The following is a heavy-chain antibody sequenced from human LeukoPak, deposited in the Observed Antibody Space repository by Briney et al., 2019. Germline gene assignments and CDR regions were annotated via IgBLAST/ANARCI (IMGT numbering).Heavy chain of an antibody. CDR2: ISAYNGDT. D-gene: IGHD2-21*02. V-gene: IGHV1-18*01. Sequence: ASVKVSCKASGHTFTNYGISWVRQAPGQGLEWMAWISAYNGDTRYAQRFQGRVILTTDTPTTTVYMELRNVRSDDTAVYYCARDACVSCGGDCCHDPWGQGTLVTVSS. CDR3: ARDACVSCGGDCCHDP. J-gene: IGHJ5*02. CDR1: GHTFTNYG.